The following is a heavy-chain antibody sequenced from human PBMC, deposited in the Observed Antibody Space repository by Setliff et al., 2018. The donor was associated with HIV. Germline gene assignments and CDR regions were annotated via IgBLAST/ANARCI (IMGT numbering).Heavy chain of an antibody. V-gene: IGHV4-39*01. Sequence: SETLSLTCSVSGGSVSSGSYYWGWIRQPPGKGLEWIGTLYFTGSTYYNPSLKSRVTISVDTSKNQFSLKLSSVTAADTALYFCARYIVGYYNFWSGFKFDPWGQGTLVTVSS. CDR2: LYFTGST. J-gene: IGHJ5*02. CDR3: ARYIVGYYNFWSGFKFDP. CDR1: GGSVSSGSYY. D-gene: IGHD3-3*01.